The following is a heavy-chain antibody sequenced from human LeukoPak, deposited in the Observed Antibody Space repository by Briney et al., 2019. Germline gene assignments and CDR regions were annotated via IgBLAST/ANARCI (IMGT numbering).Heavy chain of an antibody. CDR3: VASSWAYYFDY. CDR1: GFTFSSYS. Sequence: PGGSLRLSCAASGFTFSSYSMNWVRQAPGKGLEWVSYISSSSSTIYYADSVKGRFTISRDNAKNSLYLQMNSLRAEDTAVYYCVASSWAYYFDYWGQGTLVTVSS. V-gene: IGHV3-48*04. J-gene: IGHJ4*02. D-gene: IGHD6-13*01. CDR2: ISSSSSTI.